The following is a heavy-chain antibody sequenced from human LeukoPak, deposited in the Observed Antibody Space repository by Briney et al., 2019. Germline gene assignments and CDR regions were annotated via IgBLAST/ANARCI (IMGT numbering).Heavy chain of an antibody. J-gene: IGHJ6*03. V-gene: IGHV3-21*01. CDR1: GFTFSSYS. Sequence: KSGGSLRLSCAASGFTFSSYSMNWVRQAPGKGLEWVSSISSSSSYIYYADSVKGRFTISRDNSKNTLYLQMNSLRAEDTAVYYCAKGSKEVLFTRDHYMDVWGKGTTVTISS. D-gene: IGHD3-3*01. CDR2: ISSSSSYI. CDR3: AKGSKEVLFTRDHYMDV.